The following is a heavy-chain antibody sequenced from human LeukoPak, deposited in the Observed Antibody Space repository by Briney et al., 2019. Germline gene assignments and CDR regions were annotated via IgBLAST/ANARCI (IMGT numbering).Heavy chain of an antibody. Sequence: GGSLRLSCAASGFTFSSYGMSWVRQAPGKGLEWVSAISGSGGSTYYADSVKGRFTISRDNSKNTLYLQMNSLRAEDTAVYYCAKVHFDWLSSFDYWGQGTLVTVSS. J-gene: IGHJ4*02. V-gene: IGHV3-23*01. CDR2: ISGSGGST. CDR1: GFTFSSYG. CDR3: AKVHFDWLSSFDY. D-gene: IGHD3-9*01.